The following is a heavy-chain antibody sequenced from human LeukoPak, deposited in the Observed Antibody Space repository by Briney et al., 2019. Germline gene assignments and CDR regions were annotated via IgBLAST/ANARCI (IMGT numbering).Heavy chain of an antibody. CDR2: ISSSGSTI. V-gene: IGHV3-48*03. Sequence: GGSLRLSCAASGFTFSSYEMNWVRQAPGKGLEWVSYISSSGSTIYYADSVKGRFTISRDNSKNTLYLQMNSLRAEDTAVYYCARDFRMITFGGVGDFGDAFDIWGQGTMVTVSS. J-gene: IGHJ3*02. CDR3: ARDFRMITFGGVGDFGDAFDI. CDR1: GFTFSSYE. D-gene: IGHD3-16*01.